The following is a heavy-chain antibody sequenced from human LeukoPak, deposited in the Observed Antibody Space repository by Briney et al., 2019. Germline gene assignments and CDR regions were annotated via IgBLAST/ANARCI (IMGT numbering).Heavy chain of an antibody. CDR2: IYYSGST. CDR3: ARDNWNYGSSMDV. Sequence: PSETLSLTCTVSGGSVSSYYWSWIRQPPGKGLEWIGYIYYSGSTNYNPSLKSRVTISVDTSKNQFSLKLSSVTAADTAVYYCARDNWNYGSSMDVWGQGTTVTVSS. CDR1: GGSVSSYY. J-gene: IGHJ6*02. V-gene: IGHV4-59*02. D-gene: IGHD1-7*01.